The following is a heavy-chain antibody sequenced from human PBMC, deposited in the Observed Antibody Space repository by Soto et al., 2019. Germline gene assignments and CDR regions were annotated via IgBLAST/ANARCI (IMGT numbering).Heavy chain of an antibody. Sequence: PSQTLSLTCVISGDSVSSNSAAWNWIRQSPSRGLEWLGRTYYRSKWYNDYAVSVKSRITINPDTSKNQFSLQLNSVTPEDTAVYYCARGIAAAGTFRYYYYYGMDVWGQGNTVTVSS. CDR2: TYYRSKWYN. D-gene: IGHD6-13*01. V-gene: IGHV6-1*01. J-gene: IGHJ6*02. CDR1: GDSVSSNSAA. CDR3: ARGIAAAGTFRYYYYYGMDV.